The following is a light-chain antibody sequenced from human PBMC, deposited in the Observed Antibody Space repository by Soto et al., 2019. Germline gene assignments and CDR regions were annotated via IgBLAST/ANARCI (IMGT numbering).Light chain of an antibody. CDR2: GAS. CDR1: QSVSSSY. J-gene: IGKJ3*01. Sequence: EIVLTQSPGTLSLSPGERATLSCRASQSVSSSYLAWYQQKPGQAPRLLIYGASSRATGIPDRFSGSGSGTDFTLTSSRLEPEDLSVYYCQQYGSSPLFGPGTKVDIK. V-gene: IGKV3-20*01. CDR3: QQYGSSPL.